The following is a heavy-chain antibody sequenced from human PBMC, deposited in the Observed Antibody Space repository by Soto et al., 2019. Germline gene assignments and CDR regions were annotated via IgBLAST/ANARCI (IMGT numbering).Heavy chain of an antibody. CDR2: ISNNGDTA. CDR3: AKSRVFIGAIVTLLDS. D-gene: IGHD3-16*02. J-gene: IGHJ4*02. CDR1: GFTFSSYA. V-gene: IGHV3-23*01. Sequence: EVQLLESGGGLVQPGGSLTLSCATSGFTFSSYAMVWVRQAAEKGLEWVASISNNGDTAYYADSVKVRFTSSRGNSENTLYLQMNGLRADDTALYFCAKSRVFIGAIVTLLDSWGQGTQVTVSS.